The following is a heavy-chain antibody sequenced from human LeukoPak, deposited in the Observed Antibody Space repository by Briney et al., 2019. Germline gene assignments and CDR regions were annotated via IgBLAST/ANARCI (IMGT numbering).Heavy chain of an antibody. CDR2: IHDSGST. V-gene: IGHV4-30-4*07. Sequence: PSETLSLTCAVSGDSISSGGYAWSWIRQTPGKVREWSAYIHDSGSTYYNPALKSLVSISVDTSKNQFSVKLHSVTAAETAVYYCARVAAADGNNWFAPWGQGTLVTVSS. CDR1: GDSISSGGYA. D-gene: IGHD6-13*01. CDR3: ARVAAADGNNWFAP. J-gene: IGHJ5*02.